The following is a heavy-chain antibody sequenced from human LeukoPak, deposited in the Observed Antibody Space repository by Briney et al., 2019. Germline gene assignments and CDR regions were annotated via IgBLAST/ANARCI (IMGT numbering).Heavy chain of an antibody. CDR2: ISSSGSTI. CDR3: ARDGYYYKAMDV. J-gene: IGHJ6*02. V-gene: IGHV3-48*03. CDR1: GFTFSSYE. Sequence: GGSLRLSCAASGFTFSSYEMNWVRQAPGKGLEWVSYISSSGSTIYYADSVKGRFTISRDNAKNSLYLQMNSLRAEDTGVYYCARDGYYYKAMDVWGQGTTVTVSS. D-gene: IGHD3-10*01.